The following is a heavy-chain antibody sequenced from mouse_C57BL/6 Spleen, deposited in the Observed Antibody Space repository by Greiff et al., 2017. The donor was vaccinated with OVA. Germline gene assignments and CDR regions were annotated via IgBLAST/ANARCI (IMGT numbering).Heavy chain of an antibody. D-gene: IGHD3-3*01. CDR3: APVGLGLAWFAY. V-gene: IGHV1-22*01. CDR2: INPNNGGT. CDR1: GYTFTDYN. Sequence: EVQLQQSGPELVKPGASVKMSCKASGYTFTDYNMHWVKQSHGKSLEWIGYINPNNGGTSYNQKFKGKATLTVNKSSSTAYMELRSLTSEDSAVYYCAPVGLGLAWFAYWGQGTLVTVSA. J-gene: IGHJ3*01.